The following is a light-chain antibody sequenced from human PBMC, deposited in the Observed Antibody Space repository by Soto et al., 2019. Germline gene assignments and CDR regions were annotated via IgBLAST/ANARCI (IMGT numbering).Light chain of an antibody. V-gene: IGKV3-20*01. CDR3: HQFGNSPQT. J-gene: IGKJ1*01. CDR1: QSITNSH. CDR2: GPS. Sequence: IVLTQSPGTLSLSPGETATLSCRASQSITNSHIAWYQQKPGQAPRLLIYGPSSRATGIPERFSGSGSGTDFTLSISRLEPEDFAVYYCHQFGNSPQTFGHGTKVDIK.